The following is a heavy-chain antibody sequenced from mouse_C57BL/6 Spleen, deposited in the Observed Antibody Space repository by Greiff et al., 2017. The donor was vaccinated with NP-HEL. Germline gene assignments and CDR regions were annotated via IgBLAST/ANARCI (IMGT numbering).Heavy chain of an antibody. CDR2: ISSGSSTI. CDR1: GFTFSDYG. CDR3: ARPTIVTRYYFDY. Sequence: EVQLVESGGGLVKPGGSLKLSCAASGFTFSDYGMHWVRQAPEKGLEWVAYISSGSSTIYYADTVKGRFTISRDNAKNTLFLQMTSLRSEDTAMYYCARPTIVTRYYFDYWGQGTTLTVSS. V-gene: IGHV5-17*01. D-gene: IGHD2-5*01. J-gene: IGHJ2*01.